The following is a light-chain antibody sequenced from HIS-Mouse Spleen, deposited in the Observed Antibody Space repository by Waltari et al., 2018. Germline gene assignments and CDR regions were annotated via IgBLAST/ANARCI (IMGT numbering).Light chain of an antibody. CDR1: NIGSKR. V-gene: IGLV3-21*03. CDR2: DDS. CDR3: QVWDSSSDHTWV. J-gene: IGLJ3*02. Sequence: SYVLTQPPSVSVAPGKTARITCGGNNIGSKRVPWYQQKPGQDPVLVVYDDSDRPSGIPERFSGSNSGNTATLTISRVEAGDEADYYCQVWDSSSDHTWVFGGGTKLTVL.